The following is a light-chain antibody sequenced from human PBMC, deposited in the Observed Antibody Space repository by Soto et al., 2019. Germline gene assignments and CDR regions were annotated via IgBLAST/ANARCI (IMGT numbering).Light chain of an antibody. CDR3: SSYTSSSTLVV. CDR1: SSDVGGYNY. V-gene: IGLV2-14*01. J-gene: IGLJ2*01. Sequence: QSALTQPDSVSGSPGQSITISCTGTSSDVGGYNYVSWYQQHPGKAPKLMIYAVSNRPSGVSNRFSGSKSGNTASLTISGLQAEDEADYYCSSYTSSSTLVVFGGGTKVTVL. CDR2: AVS.